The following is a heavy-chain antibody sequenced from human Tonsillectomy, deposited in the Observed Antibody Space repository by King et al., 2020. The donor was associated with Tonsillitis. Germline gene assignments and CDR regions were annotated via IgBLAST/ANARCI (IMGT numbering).Heavy chain of an antibody. Sequence: ITLKESGPTLVKPTQTLTLTCTFSGFSLNTSGVGVGWIRQPPGKALECLALIYWDDDKRYSPSLKSRLTITKDTSKNQVVLTMTNMDPVDSATYYCAQTYCSSTDCRNWFDPWGQGTLVTVSS. CDR3: AQTYCSSTDCRNWFDP. D-gene: IGHD2-2*01. CDR1: GFSLNTSGVG. V-gene: IGHV2-5*02. CDR2: IYWDDDK. J-gene: IGHJ5*02.